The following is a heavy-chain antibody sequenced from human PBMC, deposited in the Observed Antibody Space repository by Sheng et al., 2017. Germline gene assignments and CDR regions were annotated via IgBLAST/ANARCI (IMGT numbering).Heavy chain of an antibody. D-gene: IGHD2-21*01. CDR3: AREYPYCGGDCYDAFDI. V-gene: IGHV3-74*01. CDR1: GFTFSRYW. J-gene: IGHJ3*02. Sequence: EVQLVESGGGLVQPGGSLRLSCAASGFTFSRYWMHWVRQAPGKGLVWVSRINSDGITTSYADSVKGRFTISRDNAKNTLYLQMNSLRAEDTAVYFCAREYPYCGGDCYDAFDIWGQGTMVTVSS. CDR2: INSDGITT.